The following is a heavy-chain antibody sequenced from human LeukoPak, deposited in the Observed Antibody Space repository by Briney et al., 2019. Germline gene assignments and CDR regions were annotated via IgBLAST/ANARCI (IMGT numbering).Heavy chain of an antibody. V-gene: IGHV1-2*02. CDR1: GYTFSGYY. J-gene: IGHJ5*02. D-gene: IGHD2/OR15-2a*01. CDR2: INPNTGAT. CDR3: ARDRNGRNFFDP. Sequence: ASVKVSCKASGYTFSGYYIHWVRQAPGQGLEWMGWINPNTGATKYAQKFQGKITMTRDMSISTAYMDLSRLRTDDTAVYYCARDRNGRNFFDPWGQGTLVTVSS.